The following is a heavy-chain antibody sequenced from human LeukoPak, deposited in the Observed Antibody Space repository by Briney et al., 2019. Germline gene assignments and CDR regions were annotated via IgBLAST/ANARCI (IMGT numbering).Heavy chain of an antibody. V-gene: IGHV1-18*01. CDR1: GYTFTSYG. Sequence: ASVKVSCKSSGYTFTSYGISWVRQAPGQGVEWMGWISAYNGNTNYAQKLQGRVTMTTDTSTSTAYMELRSLRSDDTAVYYCARLYDSSGYESSFRYWGQGTLVTVAS. CDR3: ARLYDSSGYESSFRY. J-gene: IGHJ4*02. CDR2: ISAYNGNT. D-gene: IGHD3-22*01.